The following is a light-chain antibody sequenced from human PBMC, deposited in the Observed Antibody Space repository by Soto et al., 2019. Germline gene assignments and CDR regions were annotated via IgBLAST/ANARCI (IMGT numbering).Light chain of an antibody. V-gene: IGLV1-47*01. Sequence: QSVLTQPPSASGTPGQRVTISCSGSSSNIGSNYVYWYQQLPGTAPKLLIYRNNQQPSGVPDRFSCYKSGNSASLAISGLRSEDEADDYCSAWDDSLSGPVFGGGTQLTVL. J-gene: IGLJ7*01. CDR2: RNN. CDR3: SAWDDSLSGPV. CDR1: SSNIGSNY.